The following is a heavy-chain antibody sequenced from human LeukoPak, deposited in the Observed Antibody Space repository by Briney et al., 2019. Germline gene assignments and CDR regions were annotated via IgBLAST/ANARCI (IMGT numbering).Heavy chain of an antibody. CDR1: GGIFSSYA. Sequence: SVKVSCKASGGIFSSYAISWVRQAPGQGLEWMGRIIPILGIASYAQKFQGRVTITADKSTSTAYMDLSSLRSEDTAVYYCAREGQVADDTNWFDPWGQGTLVTVSS. D-gene: IGHD2-15*01. CDR3: AREGQVADDTNWFDP. V-gene: IGHV1-69*04. J-gene: IGHJ5*02. CDR2: IIPILGIA.